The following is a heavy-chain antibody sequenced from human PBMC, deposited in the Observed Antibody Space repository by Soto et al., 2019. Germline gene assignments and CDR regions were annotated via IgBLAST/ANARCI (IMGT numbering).Heavy chain of an antibody. CDR3: ARATYGSGSYCPYYYGMDV. CDR1: GGGLGSNA. V-gene: IGHV1-69*13. CDR2: IIPIFGTA. Sequence: VKVSSKECGGGLGSNAISWVYPETGPGLEWMGGIIPIFGTATYAQKFQGRVTITADESTGTAYMELSSRRSEDTAVYYCARATYGSGSYCPYYYGMDVCGQGTTVTGYS. J-gene: IGHJ6*02. D-gene: IGHD3-10*01.